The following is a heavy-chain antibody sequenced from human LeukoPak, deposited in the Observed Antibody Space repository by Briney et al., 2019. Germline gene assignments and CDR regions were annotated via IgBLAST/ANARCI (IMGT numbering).Heavy chain of an antibody. CDR3: ARAAYNAADY. D-gene: IGHD5-24*01. CDR1: GFTFSSYA. V-gene: IGHV3-23*01. CDR2: LSGSGGST. Sequence: GGSLRLSCAASGFTFSSYAMSWVRQAPGKGLEWVSALSGSGGSTQYADSVKGRFTISRDNAKNSLYLQMNSLRDEDTAVYYCARAAYNAADYWGQGTLVTVSS. J-gene: IGHJ4*02.